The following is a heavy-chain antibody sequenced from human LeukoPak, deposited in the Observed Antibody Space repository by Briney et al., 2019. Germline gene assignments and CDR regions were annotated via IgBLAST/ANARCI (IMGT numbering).Heavy chain of an antibody. D-gene: IGHD5-18*01. CDR2: IYYSGST. Sequence: PSETLSLTCTVSGGSISSYYWSWIRQPPGKGLEWIEYIYYSGSTNYNPSLKSRVTISVDTSKNQFSLKLSSVTAADTAAYYCASVTAMYGTGFDPWGQGTLVTVSS. J-gene: IGHJ5*02. V-gene: IGHV4-59*01. CDR3: ASVTAMYGTGFDP. CDR1: GGSISSYY.